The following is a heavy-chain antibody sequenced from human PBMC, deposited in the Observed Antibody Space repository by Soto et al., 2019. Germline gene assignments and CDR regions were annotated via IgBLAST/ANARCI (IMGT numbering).Heavy chain of an antibody. CDR3: AKGGPSWYYFDY. J-gene: IGHJ4*02. D-gene: IGHD2-8*02. CDR2: ISYDGSNK. V-gene: IGHV3-30*18. CDR1: GFTFSSYG. Sequence: GGSLRLSYAASGFTFSSYGMHWVRQAPGKGLEWVAVISYDGSNKYYADSVKGRFTISRDNSKNTLYLQMNSLRAEDTAVYYCAKGGPSWYYFDYWGQGTLVTVSS.